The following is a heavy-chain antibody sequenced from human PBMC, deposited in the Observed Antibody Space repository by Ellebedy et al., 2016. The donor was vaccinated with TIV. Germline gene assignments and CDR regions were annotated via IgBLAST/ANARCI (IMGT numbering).Heavy chain of an antibody. CDR3: TRDIPHSIQDD. J-gene: IGHJ4*02. CDR1: GDSISGSPYY. CDR2: IEYSGTV. D-gene: IGHD2-21*01. V-gene: IGHV4-39*07. Sequence: MPSETLSLTCSVSGDSISGSPYYWAWIRQPPGKGLEWIGGIEYSGTVFYNPSLKSRPTISVDSSKNQFSLKLNSVTAADTAVYYCTRDIPHSIQDDWGRGTLVTVSS.